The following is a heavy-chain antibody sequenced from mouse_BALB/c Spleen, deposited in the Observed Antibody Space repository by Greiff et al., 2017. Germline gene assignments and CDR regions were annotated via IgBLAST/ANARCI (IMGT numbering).Heavy chain of an antibody. Sequence: VQLVESGPGLVAPSQSLSITCTVSGFSLTSYGVHWVRQPPGKGLEWLGVIWAGGSTNYNSALMSRLSISKDNSKSQVFLKMNSLQTDDTAMYYCARDRGLRRGYYAMDYWGQGTSVTVSS. D-gene: IGHD2-2*01. V-gene: IGHV2-9*02. CDR3: ARDRGLRRGYYAMDY. CDR2: IWAGGST. CDR1: GFSLTSYG. J-gene: IGHJ4*01.